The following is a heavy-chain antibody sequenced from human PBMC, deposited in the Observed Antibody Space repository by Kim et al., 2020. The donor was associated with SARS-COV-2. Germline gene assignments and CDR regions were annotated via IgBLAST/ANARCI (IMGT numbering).Heavy chain of an antibody. D-gene: IGHD5-18*01. V-gene: IGHV1-46*01. CDR3: ARAYSYGTSFDY. Sequence: SNEQKFQGRVTMTRDTSTSTVYMELSSLRSEDTAVYYCARAYSYGTSFDYWGQGTLVTVSS. J-gene: IGHJ4*02.